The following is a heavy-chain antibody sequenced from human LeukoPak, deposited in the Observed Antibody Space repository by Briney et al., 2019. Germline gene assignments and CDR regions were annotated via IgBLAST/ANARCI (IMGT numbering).Heavy chain of an antibody. CDR3: AGQGVATAVDY. Sequence: SETLSLICTVSGGSISNYYWSWIRQPAGKGLEWIGRISASGNTNYNPSLKRRVTMSVDTSMNLFALKLSSVTAADTAVYYCAGQGVATAVDYWGQGTLVTVSS. CDR2: ISASGNT. J-gene: IGHJ4*02. D-gene: IGHD2-21*02. CDR1: GGSISNYY. V-gene: IGHV4-4*07.